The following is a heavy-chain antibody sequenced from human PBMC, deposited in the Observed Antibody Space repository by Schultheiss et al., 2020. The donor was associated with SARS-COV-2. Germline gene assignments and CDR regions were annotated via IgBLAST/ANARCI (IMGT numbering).Heavy chain of an antibody. J-gene: IGHJ5*02. CDR2: IYHAGTT. Sequence: SETLSLTYTVSGGSITNGGHSWTWLRQPPGKGLEWIGDIYHAGTTFYNPSLKSRVTISVDTSKNQFSLKLSSVTAADTAVYYCARHVRAMVQGVHPAHWFDPWGQGTLVTVSS. D-gene: IGHD3-10*01. V-gene: IGHV4-30-2*03. CDR3: ARHVRAMVQGVHPAHWFDP. CDR1: GGSITNGGHS.